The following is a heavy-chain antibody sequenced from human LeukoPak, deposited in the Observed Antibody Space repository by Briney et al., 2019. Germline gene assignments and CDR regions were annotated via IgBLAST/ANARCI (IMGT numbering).Heavy chain of an antibody. V-gene: IGHV3-74*01. CDR2: IDHDGINT. CDR3: GIFGELLSY. J-gene: IGHJ4*02. Sequence: GGSLRLSCAASGFTFSTYWMHWVRQAPGKGLVWVSRIDHDGINTYYADSVKGRFTISRDNSKNTLYLQMNSLRAEDTAVYYCGIFGELLSYWGQGTLVTVSS. CDR1: GFTFSTYW. D-gene: IGHD3-10*02.